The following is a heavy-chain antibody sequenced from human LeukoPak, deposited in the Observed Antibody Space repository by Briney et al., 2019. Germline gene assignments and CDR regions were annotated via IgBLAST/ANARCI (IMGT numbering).Heavy chain of an antibody. Sequence: ASVKVSCKASGGTFSSYAISWVRQAPGQGLEWMGRIIPIFGIANYAQKFQGRVTITADKSTSTAYMELGSLRSEDTAVYYCARSVDYYDSSGYLYFDYWGQGTLVTVSS. D-gene: IGHD3-22*01. V-gene: IGHV1-69*04. J-gene: IGHJ4*02. CDR2: IIPIFGIA. CDR1: GGTFSSYA. CDR3: ARSVDYYDSSGYLYFDY.